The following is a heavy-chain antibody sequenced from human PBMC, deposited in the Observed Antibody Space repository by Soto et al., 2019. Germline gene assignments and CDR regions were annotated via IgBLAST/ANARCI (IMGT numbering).Heavy chain of an antibody. V-gene: IGHV1-69*13. D-gene: IGHD5-12*01. CDR3: ASMDIVYGSEDNWFAP. CDR2: IIPIFGTA. CDR1: GGTFSSYA. J-gene: IGHJ5*02. Sequence: SVKVSCKASGGTFSSYAISWVRQAPGQGLEWMGGIIPIFGTANYAQKFQGRVTITADESTSTAYMELSSLRSEDTAVYYCASMDIVYGSEDNWFAPWGQGTLVTVSS.